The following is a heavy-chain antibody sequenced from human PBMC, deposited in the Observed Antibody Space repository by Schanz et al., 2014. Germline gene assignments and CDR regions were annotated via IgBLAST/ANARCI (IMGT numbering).Heavy chain of an antibody. D-gene: IGHD5-12*01. CDR3: AKNRAGGYESFLDS. CDR1: GFTFSTTW. V-gene: IGHV3-30*18. Sequence: VQLLESGGGLVQPGRSLRLSCLASGFTFSTTWMNWVRQAPGKGLEWVAFISYDGSNKYYADSVKGRFTISRDNSKNSLYLQMDSLRSEDTALYYCAKNRAGGYESFLDSWGQGTLXTVSS. J-gene: IGHJ4*02. CDR2: ISYDGSNK.